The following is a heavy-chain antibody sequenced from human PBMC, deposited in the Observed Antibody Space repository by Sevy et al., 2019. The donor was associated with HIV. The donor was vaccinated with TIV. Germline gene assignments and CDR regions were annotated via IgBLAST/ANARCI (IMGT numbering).Heavy chain of an antibody. D-gene: IGHD5-18*01. CDR2: ISSGSNTI. Sequence: GGSLRLSCAVSGFTFRSYSMNWVRQAPGKGLEWVSYISSGSNTIYYADSVKGRFTISRDNAKNSLYLQMTSLTAEDTAVYYGAREAWAMVKFAFDIWGQGTMVTVSS. CDR1: GFTFRSYS. CDR3: AREAWAMVKFAFDI. J-gene: IGHJ3*02. V-gene: IGHV3-48*01.